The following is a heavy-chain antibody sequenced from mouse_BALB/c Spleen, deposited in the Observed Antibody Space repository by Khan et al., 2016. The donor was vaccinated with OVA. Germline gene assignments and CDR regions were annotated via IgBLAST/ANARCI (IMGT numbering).Heavy chain of an antibody. CDR1: GFTFSTYG. Sequence: EVELVESGGDLVEPGGSLKLSCVASGFTFSTYGMSWVRQTPDKRLEWVATISTGGHYTYYPDSVRGRFTISRDNAKNTLYLQMTSLKSEDTAMFYCARLAYYYDSEGLAYWGQGTLVTVSA. CDR2: ISTGGHYT. CDR3: ARLAYYYDSEGLAY. D-gene: IGHD1-1*01. V-gene: IGHV5-6*01. J-gene: IGHJ3*01.